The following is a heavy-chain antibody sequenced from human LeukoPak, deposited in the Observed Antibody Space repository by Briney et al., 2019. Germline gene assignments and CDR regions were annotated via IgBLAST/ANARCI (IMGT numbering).Heavy chain of an antibody. V-gene: IGHV1-2*02. CDR2: INPDSGDT. D-gene: IGHD3-10*01. CDR3: ARDGSLDY. CDR1: GYTFTDYY. J-gene: IGHJ4*02. Sequence: ASVKVSCKASGYTFTDYYMHWLRQAPGQGPEWMGWINPDSGDTKSAQKFQGRVIMTRGTSIRTAYMELSRLRPDDTAVYYCARDGSLDYWGQGTQVTVSS.